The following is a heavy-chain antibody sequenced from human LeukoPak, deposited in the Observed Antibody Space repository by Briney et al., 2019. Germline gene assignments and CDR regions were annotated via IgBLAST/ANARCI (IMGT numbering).Heavy chain of an antibody. CDR3: ARGGAAAGTSDWFDP. CDR1: GGTFSSYA. V-gene: IGHV1-69*04. CDR2: IIPILGIA. D-gene: IGHD6-13*01. Sequence: GASAKVSCKASGGTFSSYAISWVRQAPGQGLEWMGRIIPILGIANYAQKFQGRVTMTRDTSISTAYMELSRLRSDDTAVYYCARGGAAAGTSDWFDPWGQGTLVTVSS. J-gene: IGHJ5*02.